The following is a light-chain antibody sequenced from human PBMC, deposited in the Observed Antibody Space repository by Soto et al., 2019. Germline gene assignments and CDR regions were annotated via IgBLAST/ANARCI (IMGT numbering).Light chain of an antibody. CDR3: QQLKAYPFT. J-gene: IGKJ3*01. CDR1: QSISSW. V-gene: IGKV1-5*03. CDR2: KAS. Sequence: DIQMTQSPSTLSASVGDRFTITCRASQSISSWLAWYQQKPGKAPKLLIYKASSLESGVPSRFSGSGSGTEFTLTISSLEPEDFATYYCQQLKAYPFTFGPGTKVDIK.